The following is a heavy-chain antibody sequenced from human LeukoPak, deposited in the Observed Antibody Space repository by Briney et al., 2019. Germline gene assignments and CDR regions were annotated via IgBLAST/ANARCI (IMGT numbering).Heavy chain of an antibody. Sequence: SETLSLTCTVSGGSISSSDYYWSWIRQPPGRGLEWLGNIYYTGSTSYNPSLKSRVTFSVDTFNNQFSLHLSSVTAADTAVYYCAREDYCTNGVCWAFDPWGQGTLVTVSS. CDR1: GGSISSSDYY. D-gene: IGHD2-8*01. J-gene: IGHJ5*02. V-gene: IGHV4-39*07. CDR3: AREDYCTNGVCWAFDP. CDR2: IYYTGST.